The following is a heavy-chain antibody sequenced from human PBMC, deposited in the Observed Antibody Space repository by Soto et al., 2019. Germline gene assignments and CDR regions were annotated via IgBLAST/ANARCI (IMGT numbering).Heavy chain of an antibody. J-gene: IGHJ4*02. Sequence: GGSLRLSCAVSGFTFSGYYMHWVRQAPGKGLEWVANIKEDGTAKYYLDSVKGRFTVSRDNVKNSLYLQMNSLRAEDTAMYYCTTDRGYLTFDYWGPGTLVTVSS. D-gene: IGHD3-22*01. CDR3: TTDRGYLTFDY. CDR1: GFTFSGYY. V-gene: IGHV3-7*01. CDR2: IKEDGTAK.